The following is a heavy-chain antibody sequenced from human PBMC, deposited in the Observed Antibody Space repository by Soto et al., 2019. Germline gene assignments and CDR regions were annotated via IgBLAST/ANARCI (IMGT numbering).Heavy chain of an antibody. CDR2: INPSGGYT. CDR1: GYTFTSYY. V-gene: IGHV1-46*03. D-gene: IGHD2-21*01. J-gene: IGHJ4*02. Sequence: QVQLVQSGAEVKKPGASVKVSCKASGYTFTSYYMNWVRQAPGQGLEWLGIINPSGGYTTYAQRFLGRVTMTRDTSTSPVQMELGSLASEDTAGEYCSRGWGIVVVNGPYDHWGQGTLVTVSS. CDR3: SRGWGIVVVNGPYDH.